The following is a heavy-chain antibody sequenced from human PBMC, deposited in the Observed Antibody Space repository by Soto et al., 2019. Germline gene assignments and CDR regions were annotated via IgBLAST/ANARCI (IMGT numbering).Heavy chain of an antibody. Sequence: QVHLMQSGAEVKKPGASVRVSCKASGYTFTNYYMHWVRQAPGQGLECMGIINPSGGSPTFAEKFQGRVTMTRDTSTSTVYMELSSLRSEDSAVYYCARGYLSTVTTYGYFDYWGQGTLVTVSS. D-gene: IGHD4-17*01. V-gene: IGHV1-46*03. CDR2: INPSGGSP. J-gene: IGHJ4*02. CDR3: ARGYLSTVTTYGYFDY. CDR1: GYTFTNYY.